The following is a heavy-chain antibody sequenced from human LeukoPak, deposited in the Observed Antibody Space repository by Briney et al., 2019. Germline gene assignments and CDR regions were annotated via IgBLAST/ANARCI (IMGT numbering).Heavy chain of an antibody. CDR2: ISAYSGDT. CDR1: GYTFTSYG. CDR3: ATLSSSSWGYYFDY. J-gene: IGHJ4*02. Sequence: GASVKVSCKASGYTFTSYGISWVRQAPGQGLEWMGWISAYSGDTNYAQNLQGRVTMTTDTSTSTAYMEATSLRSDDTAVYYCATLSSSSWGYYFDYWGQGTLVTVSS. D-gene: IGHD6-6*01. V-gene: IGHV1-18*01.